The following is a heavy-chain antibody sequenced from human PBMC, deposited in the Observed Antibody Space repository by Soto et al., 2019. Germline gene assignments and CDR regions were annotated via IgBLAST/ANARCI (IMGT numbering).Heavy chain of an antibody. D-gene: IGHD2-15*01. V-gene: IGHV3-23*01. CDR1: GFTFSNYA. CDR2: ISVSGIIT. J-gene: IGHJ4*02. CDR3: AKGDCSGASCYRGFDY. Sequence: EVQLLESGGGLVQPGGSLRLSCAVSGFTFSNYAMSWVRQAPGKGLEWVSSISVSGIITYYADSVKGRFTSSRDHSENTLYLQMNSLRADDTAVYYCAKGDCSGASCYRGFDYWGQGTLVTVSS.